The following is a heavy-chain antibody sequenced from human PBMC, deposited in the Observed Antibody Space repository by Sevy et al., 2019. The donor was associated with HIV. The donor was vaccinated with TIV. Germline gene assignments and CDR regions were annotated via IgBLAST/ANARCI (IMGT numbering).Heavy chain of an antibody. D-gene: IGHD3-10*01. CDR2: IWYEGINK. Sequence: GGSLRLSCTASGFAFSTYGMHWVRQAPGKGLEWVAIIWYEGINKDYAEPVKGRFTISRDNSKKTLYLQMNSPRVDDTDVYYCARERRSSGIDYWGQGTLVTVSS. CDR1: GFAFSTYG. CDR3: ARERRSSGIDY. J-gene: IGHJ4*01. V-gene: IGHV3-33*01.